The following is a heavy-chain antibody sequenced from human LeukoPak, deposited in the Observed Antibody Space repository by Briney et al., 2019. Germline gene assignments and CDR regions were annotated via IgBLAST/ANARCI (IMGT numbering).Heavy chain of an antibody. Sequence: SVKVSCKASGYTFTDNYIHWVRQAPGQGLEWMARIIPILGITNYAQQFQGRVTITADKSTSTAYMDLSSLRSEDTAIYYCARSGGSGDNNWFDPWGQGTLVTVSS. CDR2: IIPILGIT. J-gene: IGHJ5*02. CDR1: GYTFTDNY. V-gene: IGHV1-69*02. D-gene: IGHD3-10*01. CDR3: ARSGGSGDNNWFDP.